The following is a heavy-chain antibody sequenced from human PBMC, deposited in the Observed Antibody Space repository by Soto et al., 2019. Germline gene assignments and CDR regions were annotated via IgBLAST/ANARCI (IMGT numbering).Heavy chain of an antibody. J-gene: IGHJ5*02. D-gene: IGHD6-25*01. Sequence: QVQLVQSGAEVKKPGASVKVSCQASGYTFTAFYMNWVRQAPGQGLEWMGWVNPNTGLTKYAQKCRDRVTMTRDTSINTAYMELSGLTSDDTAVYYCTTLRLDPWGQGTLVTVSS. CDR2: VNPNTGLT. V-gene: IGHV1-2*02. CDR1: GYTFTAFY. CDR3: TTLRLDP.